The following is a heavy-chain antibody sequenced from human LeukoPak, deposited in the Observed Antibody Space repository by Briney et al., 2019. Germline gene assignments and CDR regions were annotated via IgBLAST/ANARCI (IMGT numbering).Heavy chain of an antibody. V-gene: IGHV3-23*01. J-gene: IGHJ4*02. D-gene: IGHD3-10*01. CDR2: ISGGGGST. CDR3: AKTYPSTIVRGVVDY. Sequence: GGSLRLSCAASGFTFSSYAMSWVRQAPGKGLEWVSAISGGGGSTYYADSVKGRFTISRDNSKNTLYLQMNSLRAEDTAVYYCAKTYPSTIVRGVVDYWGQGTLVTVSS. CDR1: GFTFSSYA.